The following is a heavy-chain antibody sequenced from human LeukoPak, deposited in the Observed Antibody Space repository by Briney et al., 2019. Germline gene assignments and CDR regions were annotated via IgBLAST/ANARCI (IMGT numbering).Heavy chain of an antibody. Sequence: ASVKVSCKASGYTFTSYGISWVRQAPGQGLEWMGWISAYNGNTNYAQKLQGRVTMTTDTSTSTAYMELRSLRSDDTAVYYCATNDYYGSGSYYNTRKRGPLLTPSSPDYWGQGTLVTVSS. D-gene: IGHD3-10*01. CDR2: ISAYNGNT. CDR3: ATNDYYGSGSYYNTRKRGPLLTPSSPDY. J-gene: IGHJ4*02. V-gene: IGHV1-18*01. CDR1: GYTFTSYG.